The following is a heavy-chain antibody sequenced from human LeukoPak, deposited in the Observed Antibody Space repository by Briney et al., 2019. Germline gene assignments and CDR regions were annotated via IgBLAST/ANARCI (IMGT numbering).Heavy chain of an antibody. J-gene: IGHJ4*02. CDR3: ARVVHDSSGYPFDY. D-gene: IGHD3-22*01. V-gene: IGHV1-8*01. CDR2: MNPNSGNT. Sequence: ASVDVSCKASGYTFTSYDINWVRQATGQGLEWMGWMNPNSGNTGYAQKFQGRVTMTRNTSISTAYMELSSLRSEDTAVYYCARVVHDSSGYPFDYWGQGTLVTVSS. CDR1: GYTFTSYD.